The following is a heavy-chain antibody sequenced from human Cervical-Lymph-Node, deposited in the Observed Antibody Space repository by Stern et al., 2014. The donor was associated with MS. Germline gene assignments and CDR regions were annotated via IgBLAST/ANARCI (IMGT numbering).Heavy chain of an antibody. CDR1: GFAFASYD. D-gene: IGHD2-8*01. J-gene: IGHJ4*02. Sequence: VQLLESGGCVVQPGGSLRLSCATSGFAFASYDLHWVRQAPGKGLEWVAFISNDGSNKYYADSLKDRFIVSRDYSKKTLNLQINSLRREDTAVYYCALPGHFYTNAPDYWGQGTLVTVSS. CDR2: ISNDGSNK. CDR3: ALPGHFYTNAPDY. V-gene: IGHV3-30*03.